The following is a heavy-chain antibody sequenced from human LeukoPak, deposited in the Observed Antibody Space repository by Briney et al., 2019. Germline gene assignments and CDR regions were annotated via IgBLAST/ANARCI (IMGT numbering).Heavy chain of an antibody. D-gene: IGHD2-21*01. V-gene: IGHV1-2*02. CDR3: ASYPRSIPTPPFDY. J-gene: IGHJ4*02. CDR1: GYTFTAQY. Sequence: ASVKVSCKASGYTFTAQYMHWVLQAPGQGLEWMGWINPNNGDTKYAQSFLGRVTMTRDTSTTTAYMELSSLRSDDTAVYFCASYPRSIPTPPFDYRGQGTLVTVSS. CDR2: INPNNGDT.